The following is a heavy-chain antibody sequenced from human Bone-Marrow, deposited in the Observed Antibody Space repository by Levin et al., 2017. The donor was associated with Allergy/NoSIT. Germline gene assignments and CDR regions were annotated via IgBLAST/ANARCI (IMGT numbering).Heavy chain of an antibody. CDR1: GFTSRTYF. D-gene: IGHD6-19*01. J-gene: IGHJ4*02. CDR3: ARGNGWIFDY. V-gene: IGHV3-7*01. CDR2: INQDGSEK. Sequence: PGGSLRLSCATSGFTSRTYFIHWVRQAPGKGLEWVADINQDGSEKHYVDSVKGRFTISRDNTKNSLYLQMNSLRAEDTAVYYCARGNGWIFDYWGQGTLVTVSS.